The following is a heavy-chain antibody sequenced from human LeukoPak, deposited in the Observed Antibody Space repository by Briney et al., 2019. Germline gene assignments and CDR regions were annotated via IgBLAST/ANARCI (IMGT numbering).Heavy chain of an antibody. J-gene: IGHJ1*01. CDR3: ARDSSGYGSRLQH. D-gene: IGHD3-10*01. Sequence: GGSLRLSCAASGFTFSSYAMHWVRQAPGKGLEWVAVISYDGSNKYYADSVKGRFTISRDNSKNTLYLQMNSLRAEDTAAYYCARDSSGYGSRLQHWGQGTLVTVSS. CDR2: ISYDGSNK. V-gene: IGHV3-30-3*01. CDR1: GFTFSSYA.